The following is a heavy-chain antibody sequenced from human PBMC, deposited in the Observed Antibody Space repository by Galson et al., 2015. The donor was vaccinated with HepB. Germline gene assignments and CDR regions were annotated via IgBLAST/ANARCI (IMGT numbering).Heavy chain of an antibody. CDR2: ISGSGGST. CDR3: AKSMDFSTIQAPFDY. Sequence: SLRLSCAASGFTFSSYAMSWVRQAPGKGLEWVSAISGSGGSTYYADSVKGRFTISRDNSKNTLYLQMNSLRAEDTAVYYCAKSMDFSTIQAPFDYWGQGTLVTVTS. CDR1: GFTFSSYA. D-gene: IGHD3-3*01. J-gene: IGHJ4*02. V-gene: IGHV3-23*01.